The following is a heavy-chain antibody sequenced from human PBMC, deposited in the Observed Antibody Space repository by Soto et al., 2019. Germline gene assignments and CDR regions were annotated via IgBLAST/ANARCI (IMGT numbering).Heavy chain of an antibody. CDR2: IFSNDEK. J-gene: IGHJ5*02. Sequence: QVTSQESGPVLVKPTESLTLTCTVSGFSLSNARMGVSWIRQPPGKALEWLAHIFSNDEKTYSTSLKSRLTISKDTSKSQVVLTMTNMDPVDTATYYCARIRGMVRGANNWFDPWGQGTLVTVSS. CDR3: ARIRGMVRGANNWFDP. V-gene: IGHV2-26*01. D-gene: IGHD3-10*01. CDR1: GFSLSNARMG.